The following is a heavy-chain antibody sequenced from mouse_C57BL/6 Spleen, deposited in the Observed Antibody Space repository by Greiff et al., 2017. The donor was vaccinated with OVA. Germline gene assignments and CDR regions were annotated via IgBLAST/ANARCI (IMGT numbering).Heavy chain of an antibody. CDR1: GYTFTSYW. V-gene: IGHV1-64*01. D-gene: IGHD1-1*01. J-gene: IGHJ4*01. CDR3: AREENYYGSSYVRYAMDY. Sequence: QVQLQQSGAELVKPGASVKLSCKASGYTFTSYWMHWVKQRPGQGLEWIGMIHPNSGSTNYNEKFKSKATLTVDKSSSTAYMQLSSLTSEDSAVYYCAREENYYGSSYVRYAMDYWGQGTSVTVSS. CDR2: IHPNSGST.